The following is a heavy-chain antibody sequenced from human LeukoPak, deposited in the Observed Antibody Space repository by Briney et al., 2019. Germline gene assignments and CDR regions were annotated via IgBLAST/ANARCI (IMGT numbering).Heavy chain of an antibody. V-gene: IGHV3-23*01. J-gene: IGHJ4*02. D-gene: IGHD2-21*02. CDR1: GFPFSSYA. CDR3: ARGRGYLMTDPEY. Sequence: GGSLRLSCAASGFPFSSYAMSWVRQAPAQGLEWVSALTGTGRTTYYADSVKGRFTISRDNSKNTLYLQMSSLSVEDTAVYYCARGRGYLMTDPEYWGQGTLVTVSS. CDR2: LTGTGRTT.